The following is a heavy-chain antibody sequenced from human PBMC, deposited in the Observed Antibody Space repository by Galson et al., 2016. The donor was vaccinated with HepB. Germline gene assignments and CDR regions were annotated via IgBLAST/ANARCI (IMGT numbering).Heavy chain of an antibody. CDR3: ARGVVCYGDRCTYTGMDV. CDR2: MNPNSGNT. J-gene: IGHJ6*02. V-gene: IGHV1-8*02. D-gene: IGHD2-21*02. Sequence: SCKGSGYSFTNYQINWVRQATGQGLEWLGWMNPNSGNTLYAQKFQGRVTMTSDTSISTAYMELSSLTSEDTAIYYCARGVVCYGDRCTYTGMDVWGQGTTVTVSS. CDR1: GYSFTNYQ.